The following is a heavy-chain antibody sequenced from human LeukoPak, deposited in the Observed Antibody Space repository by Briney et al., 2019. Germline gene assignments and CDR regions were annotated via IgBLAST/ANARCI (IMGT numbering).Heavy chain of an antibody. CDR1: DFTFRNLW. CDR2: ISSDGTST. J-gene: IGHJ6*03. V-gene: IGHV3-74*01. CDR3: ARDGRHGATYYYYYYMDV. Sequence: GGSLRLSCEGSDFTFRNLWMHWVRQVPGEGPVWVSRISSDGTSTTYADSVKGRFSISRDNAKNTLYLQMNSLRVEDTAIYYCARDGRHGATYYYYYYMDVWGKGATVIVSS. D-gene: IGHD5-24*01.